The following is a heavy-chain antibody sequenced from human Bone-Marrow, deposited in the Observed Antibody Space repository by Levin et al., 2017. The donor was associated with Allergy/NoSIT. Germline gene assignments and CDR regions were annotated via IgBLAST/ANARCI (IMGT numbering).Heavy chain of an antibody. D-gene: IGHD4-23*01. CDR1: GFSLSNPKMG. Sequence: GSGPTLVKPTETLTLTCTVSGFSLSNPKMGVSWIRQPPGKALEWRANIFSNDEKTYSPSLKSRLTISKDTSKSQVVLIVTNMEPVYTATYYCTRIRGKSRIDGGQPTQNYFDAWGQGTLVTVSS. J-gene: IGHJ4*02. CDR2: IFSNDEK. V-gene: IGHV2-26*01. CDR3: TRIRGKSRIDGGQPTQNYFDA.